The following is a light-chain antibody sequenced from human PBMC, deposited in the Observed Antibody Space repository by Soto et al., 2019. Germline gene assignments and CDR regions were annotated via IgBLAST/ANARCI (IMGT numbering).Light chain of an antibody. CDR1: RSISSW. Sequence: DIQMTQSPSTLSASVGDRVTITCRASRSISSWLVWYQQKPGKAPKVVMYKASGLESGVPSRFSGSGSGTEFTLTISSLQPDDFATYYCQQYSTYPWTFGQGTKVEIK. CDR3: QQYSTYPWT. J-gene: IGKJ1*01. V-gene: IGKV1-5*03. CDR2: KAS.